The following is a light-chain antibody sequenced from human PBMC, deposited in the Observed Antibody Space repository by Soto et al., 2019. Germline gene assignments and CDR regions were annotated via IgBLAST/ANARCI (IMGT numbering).Light chain of an antibody. V-gene: IGLV2-8*01. CDR3: SSYAGSNNLL. CDR2: EVS. CDR1: SSDVGGYNY. Sequence: QSVLTQPPSASGSPGQSVTISCPGPSSDVGGYNYVSWYQQHPGKAPKLMIYEVSKRPSGVPGRFSGSKSDNTASLTVSGLQAEDEADYYCSSYAGSNNLLFGGGTKLTVL. J-gene: IGLJ2*01.